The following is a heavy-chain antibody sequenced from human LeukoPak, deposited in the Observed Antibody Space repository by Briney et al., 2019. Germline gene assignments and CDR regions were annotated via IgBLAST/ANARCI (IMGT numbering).Heavy chain of an antibody. D-gene: IGHD5-12*01. J-gene: IGHJ4*02. CDR3: ATARDILTTISVGGFDY. CDR2: ISGYNGNT. Sequence: ASVNVSCKASGYTFTSYGFIWVRQAPGQGLKWMGWISGYNGNTNYAQKFQGRVTMTTDTSTSTAYMELRSLRSDDTAVYYCATARDILTTISVGGFDYWGQGTLVTVSS. CDR1: GYTFTSYG. V-gene: IGHV1-18*01.